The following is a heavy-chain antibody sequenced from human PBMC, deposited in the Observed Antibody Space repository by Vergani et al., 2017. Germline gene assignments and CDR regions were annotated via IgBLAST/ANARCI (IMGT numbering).Heavy chain of an antibody. J-gene: IGHJ6*02. D-gene: IGHD1-26*01. Sequence: EVQLVESGGGLVKPGGSLRLSCAASGFTFSSYSMNWVRQAPGKGLEWVSSISSSDDSTYYADSVKGRFTISRDNSKNTLYLQMNSLRDEDTAVYYCANFRGRYSPAFYFYGLDVWGQGTTVTVSS. CDR2: ISSSDDST. CDR3: ANFRGRYSPAFYFYGLDV. V-gene: IGHV3-21*04. CDR1: GFTFSSYS.